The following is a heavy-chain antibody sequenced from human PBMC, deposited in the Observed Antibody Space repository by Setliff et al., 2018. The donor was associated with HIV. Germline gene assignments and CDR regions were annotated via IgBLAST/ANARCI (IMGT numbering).Heavy chain of an antibody. CDR3: ATSPAGEILGSRPFYFDY. V-gene: IGHV4-31*03. CDR1: GDSINSGNYY. J-gene: IGHJ4*02. CDR2: IYYSGST. D-gene: IGHD3-10*01. Sequence: SETLSLTCTVSGDSINSGNYYWSWIRQHPGEGLEWIGYIYYSGSTYYSPSLKSRVTISEDTSKNQLSLKMRSVTAADTAVYYCATSPAGEILGSRPFYFDYWGQGTLVTVSS.